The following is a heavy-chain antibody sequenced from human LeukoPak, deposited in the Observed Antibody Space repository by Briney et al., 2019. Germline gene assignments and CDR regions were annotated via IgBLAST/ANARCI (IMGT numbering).Heavy chain of an antibody. CDR3: ARDSAGVVVAATTPAY. D-gene: IGHD2-15*01. CDR2: ISAYNGNT. V-gene: IGHV1-18*01. CDR1: GYTFTSYG. Sequence: ASVKVSCKASGYTFTSYGISWVRQAPGQGLEWMGWISAYNGNTNYAQKLQGRVTMTTDTSTSTAYMELRSLRSDDTAVYYCARDSAGVVVAATTPAYWGQGTLVTVSS. J-gene: IGHJ4*02.